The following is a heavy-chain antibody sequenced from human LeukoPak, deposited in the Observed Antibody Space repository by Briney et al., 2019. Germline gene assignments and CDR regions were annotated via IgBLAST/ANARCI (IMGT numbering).Heavy chain of an antibody. V-gene: IGHV4-59*01. D-gene: IGHD1-26*01. CDR1: GGSISSYY. Sequence: SETLSLTCTASGGSISSYYWSWIRQPPGKGLEWIGYIYYSGSTNYNPSLKSRVTISVDTSKNQFYLKLSTVTAADTAVYYCARDGGGSYHFDYWGQGTLVTVSS. J-gene: IGHJ4*02. CDR3: ARDGGGSYHFDY. CDR2: IYYSGST.